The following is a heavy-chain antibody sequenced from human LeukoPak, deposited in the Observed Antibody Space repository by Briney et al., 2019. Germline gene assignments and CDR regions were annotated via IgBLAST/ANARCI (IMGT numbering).Heavy chain of an antibody. Sequence: GGSLRLSCAASGFTVGNNYMTWVRQGPGKGLEWVSVIYSGGNTYYADSVKGRFTISRDNSENTLYLQMSSLRAEDTAIYYCVRDFSCSGGSCPLFDSWGQGTLVSVSS. D-gene: IGHD2-15*01. CDR3: VRDFSCSGGSCPLFDS. V-gene: IGHV3-53*01. J-gene: IGHJ4*02. CDR2: IYSGGNT. CDR1: GFTVGNNY.